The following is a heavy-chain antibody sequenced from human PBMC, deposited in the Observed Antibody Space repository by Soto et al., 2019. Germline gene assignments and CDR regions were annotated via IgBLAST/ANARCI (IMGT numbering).Heavy chain of an antibody. CDR2: ISGSGGST. J-gene: IGHJ1*01. D-gene: IGHD3-22*01. CDR3: AKDQVTYYYDSSGYYGHFQH. V-gene: IGHV3-23*01. Sequence: PGGSLRLSCAASGFTFSSYAMSWVRQAPGKGLEWVSAISGSGGSTYYADSVKGRFTISRDNSKNTLYLQMNSLRAEDTAVYYCAKDQVTYYYDSSGYYGHFQHWGQGTLVTVSS. CDR1: GFTFSSYA.